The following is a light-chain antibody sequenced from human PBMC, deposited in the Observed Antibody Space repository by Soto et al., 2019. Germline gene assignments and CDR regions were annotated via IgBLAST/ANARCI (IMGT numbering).Light chain of an antibody. Sequence: EIVLTQSPATLSLSPGERATLSCRASQSVSSYLAWYQQKPGQAPRLLIYDASNRATGSPARFSGSGSGTDFTLTFSSLEPEDVAVYYCQQRSNRPPYTFGQGTKLEIK. CDR1: QSVSSY. CDR2: DAS. J-gene: IGKJ2*01. V-gene: IGKV3-11*01. CDR3: QQRSNRPPYT.